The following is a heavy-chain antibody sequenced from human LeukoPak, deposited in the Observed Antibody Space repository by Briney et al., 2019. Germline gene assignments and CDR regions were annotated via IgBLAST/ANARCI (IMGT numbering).Heavy chain of an antibody. CDR3: ARAQYKHYYDSSGYYAFDY. D-gene: IGHD3-22*01. CDR2: IYTSGST. J-gene: IGHJ4*02. V-gene: IGHV4-59*10. Sequence: SETLSLTCAVYGGSFSGYYWSWIRQPAGKGLEWIGRIYTSGSTNYNPSLKSRVTISVDTSKNQFSLKLSSVTAADTAVYYCARAQYKHYYDSSGYYAFDYWGQGTLVTVSS. CDR1: GGSFSGYY.